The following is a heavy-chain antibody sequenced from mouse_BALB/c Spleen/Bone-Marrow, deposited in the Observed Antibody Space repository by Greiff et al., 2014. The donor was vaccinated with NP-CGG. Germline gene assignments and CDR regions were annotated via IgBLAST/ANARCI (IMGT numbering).Heavy chain of an antibody. D-gene: IGHD2-4*01. CDR3: ARAITDAMDY. CDR1: GYAFTNYL. Sequence: QVQLLQSGAELVRPGTSVKVSCKGSGYAFTNYLIEWVKQRPGQGLEWIGVINSGSGGTKYNEKFKGKATLTADKSSSTAYMQLSSLTSDDSAVYFCARAITDAMDYWGQGTPVTVSA. CDR2: INSGSGGT. V-gene: IGHV1-54*01. J-gene: IGHJ4*01.